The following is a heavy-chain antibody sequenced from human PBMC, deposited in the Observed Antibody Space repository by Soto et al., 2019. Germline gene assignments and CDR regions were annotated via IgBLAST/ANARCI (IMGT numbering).Heavy chain of an antibody. D-gene: IGHD2-2*01. J-gene: IGHJ6*02. V-gene: IGHV4-31*03. Sequence: SENLYLTCTVSGGCISSGGYYWSGIRQQPGKGLEWIGYIYYSGSTYYNPSLKSRVTISVDTSKNQFSLKLSSVTAADTAVNNCARYFXFLSSAIRYYVIYVSAQRTTVPVS. CDR1: GGCISSGGYY. CDR2: IYYSGST. CDR3: ARYFXFLSSAIRYYVIYV.